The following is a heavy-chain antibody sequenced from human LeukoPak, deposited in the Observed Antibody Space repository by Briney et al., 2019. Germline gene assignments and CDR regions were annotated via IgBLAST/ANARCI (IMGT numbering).Heavy chain of an antibody. CDR3: ASYGGSYYGY. D-gene: IGHD1-26*01. V-gene: IGHV3-7*01. J-gene: IGHJ4*02. Sequence: GGSLRLSCAASGFTFTNYWMSWVRQAPGTGLEWVANIKQDGSEKYYVDSVKGRFTISRDNAKNSLYLQMNSLRAEDTAVYYCASYGGSYYGYWGQGTLVTVSS. CDR2: IKQDGSEK. CDR1: GFTFTNYW.